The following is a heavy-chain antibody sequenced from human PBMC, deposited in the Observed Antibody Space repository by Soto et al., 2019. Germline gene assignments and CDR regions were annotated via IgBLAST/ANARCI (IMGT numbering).Heavy chain of an antibody. CDR2: ISSSSSYI. V-gene: IGHV3-21*01. D-gene: IGHD2-8*01. CDR1: GFTFSSYS. CDR3: ARGSDIVLMVYAIGGYYFAY. Sequence: EVQLVESGGGLVKPGGSLRLSCAASGFTFSSYSMNWVRQAPGKGLEWVSSISSSSSYIYYADSVKGRFTISRDNAKNSLYLQMNSRRAEDTAVYYCARGSDIVLMVYAIGGYYFAYWGQGTLVTVSS. J-gene: IGHJ4*02.